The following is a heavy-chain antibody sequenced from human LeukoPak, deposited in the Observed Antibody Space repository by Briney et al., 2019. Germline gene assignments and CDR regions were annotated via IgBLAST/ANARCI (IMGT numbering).Heavy chain of an antibody. CDR1: GDSVSSNSAA. V-gene: IGHV6-1*01. J-gene: IGHJ4*02. Sequence: SQTLSLTCAISGDSVSSNSAAWHWIRQSPSRGLEWLGRTYYRSKWYNDYAVSVNSRITINPDTSKNQFSLQLNSVTPEDTAVYYCAFPRLGNYYQPLDYWGPGTLVTVSS. CDR3: AFPRLGNYYQPLDY. CDR2: TYYRSKWYN. D-gene: IGHD3-10*01.